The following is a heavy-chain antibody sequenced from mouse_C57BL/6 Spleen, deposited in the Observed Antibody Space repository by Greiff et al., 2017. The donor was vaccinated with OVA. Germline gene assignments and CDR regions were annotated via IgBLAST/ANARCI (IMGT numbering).Heavy chain of an antibody. V-gene: IGHV1-59*01. CDR1: GYTFTSYW. Sequence: QVQLKQPGAELVRPGTSVKLSCKASGYTFTSYWMHWVKQRPGQGLEWIGVIDPSDSYTNYNQKFKGKATLTVDTSSSTAYMQLSSLTSEDSAVYYCARRDSSGYVDYAMDYWGQGTSVTVSS. J-gene: IGHJ4*01. CDR2: IDPSDSYT. CDR3: ARRDSSGYVDYAMDY. D-gene: IGHD3-2*02.